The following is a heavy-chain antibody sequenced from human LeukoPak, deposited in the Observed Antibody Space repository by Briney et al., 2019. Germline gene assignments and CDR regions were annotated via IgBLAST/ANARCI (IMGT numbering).Heavy chain of an antibody. V-gene: IGHV3-53*04. D-gene: IGHD4-17*01. CDR2: IYSGGST. J-gene: IGHJ6*02. CDR3: AREDYGDPPTLYHYGMDV. CDR1: GFTVSSNY. Sequence: GGSLRLSCAASGFTVSSNYMSWVRQAPGKGLEWVSVIYSGGSTYYADSVKGRFTISRHNSKNTLYLQMNSLRAEDTAVYYCAREDYGDPPTLYHYGMDVWGQGTTVTVSS.